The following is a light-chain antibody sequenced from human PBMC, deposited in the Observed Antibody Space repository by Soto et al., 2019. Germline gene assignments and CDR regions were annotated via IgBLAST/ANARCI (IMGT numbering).Light chain of an antibody. CDR2: DVI. Sequence: QSALTNPRSVSGSPGQSVTISCTGTSSDVGVYNYVSWYQQHPGKAPHLVIYDVIKRPSGVPYRFSGSKSGNTASLTISGLQAEDEADYYCCSYAGSSLWVFGGGTKLTVL. J-gene: IGLJ3*02. CDR1: SSDVGVYNY. CDR3: CSYAGSSLWV. V-gene: IGLV2-11*01.